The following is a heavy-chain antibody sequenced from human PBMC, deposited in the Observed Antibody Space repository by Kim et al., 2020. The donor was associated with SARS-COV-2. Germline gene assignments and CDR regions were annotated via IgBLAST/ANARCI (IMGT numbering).Heavy chain of an antibody. D-gene: IGHD2-21*01. CDR1: GFTFTGHA. J-gene: IGHJ4*02. V-gene: IGHV3-23*01. CDR2: IDGSDGTT. Sequence: GGSLRLSCTTSGFTFTGHAMSWVRQAPGKGLERVSSIDGSDGTTYYVDSVKGRFSISRDDSKNTLYLHMSALRADDTATYYCLKGGWGWIWDYWGQGTLVTVSS. CDR3: LKGGWGWIWDY.